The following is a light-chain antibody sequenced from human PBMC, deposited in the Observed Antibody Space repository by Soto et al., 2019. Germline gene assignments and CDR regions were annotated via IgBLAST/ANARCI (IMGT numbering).Light chain of an antibody. CDR3: QQYYNWPPIT. Sequence: EIVLIQSPGTLSLSPGERATLSCMASQSVSSNLAWYQQKPGQAPRLPIYGASTRATGIPARFSGSGSGTEFTLTITSLQSEDFAVYYCQQYYNWPPITFGPGTRLEIK. J-gene: IGKJ5*01. CDR1: QSVSSN. CDR2: GAS. V-gene: IGKV3-15*01.